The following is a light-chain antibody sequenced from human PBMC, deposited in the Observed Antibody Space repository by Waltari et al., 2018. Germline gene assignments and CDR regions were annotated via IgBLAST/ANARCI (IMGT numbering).Light chain of an antibody. CDR2: SNN. V-gene: IGLV1-44*01. J-gene: IGLJ3*02. CDR3: AAWDDSLNGPV. Sequence: QSVLTQPPSASGTPGQRVTISCSGSSSNIGSNTVNWYQQLPGTAPKLLIYSNNQRPSGVPARVAVSKSGTSASLAISGLQSEDEADYYCAAWDDSLNGPVFGGGTKLTVL. CDR1: SSNIGSNT.